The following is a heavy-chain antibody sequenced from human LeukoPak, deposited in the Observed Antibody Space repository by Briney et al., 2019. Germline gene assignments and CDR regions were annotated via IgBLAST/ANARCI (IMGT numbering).Heavy chain of an antibody. CDR2: IYSSGST. J-gene: IGHJ3*02. Sequence: SETLSLTCTVSGGSISSYYWSWIRQPPGKGLEWIGRIYSSGSTNYSPSLKSRVTISVDTSKNQFSLKLSSVTAADTAVYYCARGGAVGVITLDDAFDIWGQGTMVTVSS. CDR1: GGSISSYY. CDR3: ARGGAVGVITLDDAFDI. D-gene: IGHD3-16*02. V-gene: IGHV4-59*13.